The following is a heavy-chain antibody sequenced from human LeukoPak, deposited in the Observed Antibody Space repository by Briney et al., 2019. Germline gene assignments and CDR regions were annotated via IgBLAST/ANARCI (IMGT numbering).Heavy chain of an antibody. CDR2: ISSSSSTI. Sequence: GXXRLSCAASGFTFSSYSMNWVRQAPGKGLEWVSYISSSSSTIYYAGSVEGGFTISRDNAKNSLYLQMNSLRAEVTAVYYCAGDKLGIRGYFDYWGQGTLVTVSS. V-gene: IGHV3-48*01. J-gene: IGHJ4*02. CDR1: GFTFSSYS. D-gene: IGHD7-27*01. CDR3: AGDKLGIRGYFDY.